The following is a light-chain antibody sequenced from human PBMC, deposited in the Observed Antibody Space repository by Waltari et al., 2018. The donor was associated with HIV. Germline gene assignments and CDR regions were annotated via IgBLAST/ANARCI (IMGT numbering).Light chain of an antibody. Sequence: QSALTQPPSASGSPGQSVTISCTGTSGDVGNYNYVSWYQQHPGKAPQLIMFDVNERPSVVPDRVFGSKSGNTASLTVSGLQADDEADYFCSAYGGSYNRLLFGGGTKLTVL. J-gene: IGLJ2*01. V-gene: IGLV2-8*01. CDR2: DVN. CDR1: SGDVGNYNY. CDR3: SAYGGSYNRLL.